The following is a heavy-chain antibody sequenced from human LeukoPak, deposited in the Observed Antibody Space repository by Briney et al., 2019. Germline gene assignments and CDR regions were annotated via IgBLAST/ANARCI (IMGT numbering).Heavy chain of an antibody. CDR2: ISYDGSKK. Sequence: QPGGSLRLSCAASGFTFSSYGMHWVRQAPGKGLEWVAVISYDGSKKYYADSVKGRFTISRDNSKNTLYLQMNSLRAEDTAVYYCAKDQRSSSWFGAFDIWGQGTMVTVSS. D-gene: IGHD6-13*01. CDR1: GFTFSSYG. J-gene: IGHJ3*02. V-gene: IGHV3-30*18. CDR3: AKDQRSSSWFGAFDI.